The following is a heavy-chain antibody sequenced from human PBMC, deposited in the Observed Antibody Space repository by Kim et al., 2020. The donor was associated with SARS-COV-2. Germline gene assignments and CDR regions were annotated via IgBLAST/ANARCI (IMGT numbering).Heavy chain of an antibody. V-gene: IGHV3-30*18. J-gene: IGHJ4*02. Sequence: GGFLRLSCAASGFTFSSYGMHWVRQAPGKGLEWVAVISYDGSNKYYADSVKGRFTISRDNSKNTLYLQMNSLRAEDTAVYYCAKSMGGSGAFDYWGQGTLVTVSS. CDR2: ISYDGSNK. D-gene: IGHD3-10*01. CDR3: AKSMGGSGAFDY. CDR1: GFTFSSYG.